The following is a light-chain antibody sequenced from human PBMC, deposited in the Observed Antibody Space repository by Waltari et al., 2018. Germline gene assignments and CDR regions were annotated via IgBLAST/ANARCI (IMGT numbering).Light chain of an antibody. V-gene: IGLV1-40*01. J-gene: IGLJ2*01. Sequence: QSVLTQPPSVSGAPGQRVTISCTGSSSTIGAGADLHWYQQLPGTAPKLLIYGNSNRPSGVPDRFSGSKSGTSASLAITGLQAEDEADYYCQSYDSSLSVVFGGGTKLTVL. CDR2: GNS. CDR1: SSTIGAGAD. CDR3: QSYDSSLSVV.